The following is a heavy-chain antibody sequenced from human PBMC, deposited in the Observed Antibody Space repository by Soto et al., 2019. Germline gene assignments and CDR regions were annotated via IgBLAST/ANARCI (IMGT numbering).Heavy chain of an antibody. CDR1: GGSFSKYS. CDR2: IIPISVTT. V-gene: IGHV1-69*01. D-gene: IGHD5-18*01. J-gene: IGHJ4*02. CDR3: AASRWIQLWTADS. Sequence: QVHLVQSGAEVKKPGSSVKVSCKTSGGSFSKYSISWLRQAPGQGLEWMGGIIPISVTTHYAQTFQGRVTTTAVELTTTSYMEVRSLKFEDTAVYYCAASRWIQLWTADSWGQGTRVTVSS.